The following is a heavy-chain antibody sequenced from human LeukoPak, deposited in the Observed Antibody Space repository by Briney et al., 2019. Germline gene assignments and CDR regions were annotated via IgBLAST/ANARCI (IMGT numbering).Heavy chain of an antibody. CDR2: ISSSSSYI. CDR3: ARDTSRGGYNFVDY. J-gene: IGHJ4*02. Sequence: VKPGGSLRLSCVASGFAFSSYSMNWVRPAPGKGLEWVSSISSSSSYIYYADSVKGRFTISRDNAKNSLYLQMNSLRAEDTAVYYCARDTSRGGYNFVDYWGQGTLVTVSS. V-gene: IGHV3-21*01. D-gene: IGHD5-24*01. CDR1: GFAFSSYS.